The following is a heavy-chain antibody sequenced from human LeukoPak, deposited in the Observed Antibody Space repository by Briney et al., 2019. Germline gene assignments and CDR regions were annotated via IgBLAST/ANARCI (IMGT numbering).Heavy chain of an antibody. D-gene: IGHD3-10*01. CDR2: IYYSGTT. J-gene: IGHJ6*03. CDR3: ARQISDYYYYYIDV. V-gene: IGHV4-39*01. CDR1: GGSISSSHYY. Sequence: SETLSLTCAVSGGSISSSHYYWGWVRQPPGKGLEWIGTIYYSGTTYYNPSLESRVTISEDMSKNQFSLTLRSVTAADTAVYFCARQISDYYYYYIDVWGKGTTVTVSS.